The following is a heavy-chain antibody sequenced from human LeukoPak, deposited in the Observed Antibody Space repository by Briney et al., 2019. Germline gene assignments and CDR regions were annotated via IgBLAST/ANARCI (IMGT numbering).Heavy chain of an antibody. V-gene: IGHV1-18*01. D-gene: IGHD3-10*01. CDR2: ISAYNGNT. Sequence: ASVKVSCKASGYTFTSYGISWVRQAPGQGLEWMGWISAYNGNTNYAQKLQGRVTMTEDTSTDIAYMELSSLRSEDTAVYYCATVLLRVRGSYYFDFWGQGTLVTVSS. CDR3: ATVLLRVRGSYYFDF. CDR1: GYTFTSYG. J-gene: IGHJ4*02.